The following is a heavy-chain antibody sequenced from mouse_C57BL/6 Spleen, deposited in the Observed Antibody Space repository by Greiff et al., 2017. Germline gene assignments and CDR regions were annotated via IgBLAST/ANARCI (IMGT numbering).Heavy chain of an antibody. CDR2: IYPGSGST. V-gene: IGHV1-55*01. J-gene: IGHJ3*01. CDR3: AREGGYDGYSAWFAY. CDR1: GYTFTSYW. D-gene: IGHD2-3*01. Sequence: VQLQQPGAELVKPGASVKMSCKASGYTFTSYWITWVKQRPGQGLEWIGDIYPGSGSTNYNEKFKSKATLTVDTSSSTAYMQLSSLTSEDSAVYYCAREGGYDGYSAWFAYWGQGTLVTVSA.